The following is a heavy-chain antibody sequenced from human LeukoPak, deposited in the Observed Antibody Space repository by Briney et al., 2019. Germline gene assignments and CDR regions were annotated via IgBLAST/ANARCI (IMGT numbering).Heavy chain of an antibody. J-gene: IGHJ4*02. CDR2: IYYSGST. CDR1: GGSISSGGYY. V-gene: IGHV4-31*03. CDR3: ARGGDYYDSSGYFY. D-gene: IGHD3-22*01. Sequence: SQTLSLTCTVSGGSISSGGYYWSWIRQHPGKGLEWIGYIYYSGSTYYNPSLKSRVTISVDTSKNQFSLKLSSVTAADTAVYYCARGGDYYDSSGYFYWGQGTLVTVCS.